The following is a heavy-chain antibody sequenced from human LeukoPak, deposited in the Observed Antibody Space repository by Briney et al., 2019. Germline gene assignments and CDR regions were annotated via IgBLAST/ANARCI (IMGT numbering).Heavy chain of an antibody. Sequence: ASVKVSCKASGYTFTSYGISWVRQAPGQGLEWMGWISAYNGNTNYAQKLQGRVTMTTDTPTSTAYMELRSLRSDDTAVYYCARVLFSMVRGVIPVPYYFDYWGQGTLVTVSS. V-gene: IGHV1-18*01. CDR1: GYTFTSYG. CDR3: ARVLFSMVRGVIPVPYYFDY. D-gene: IGHD3-10*01. CDR2: ISAYNGNT. J-gene: IGHJ4*02.